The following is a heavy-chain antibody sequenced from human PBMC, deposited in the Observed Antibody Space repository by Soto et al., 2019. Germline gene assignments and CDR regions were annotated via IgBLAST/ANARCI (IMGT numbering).Heavy chain of an antibody. D-gene: IGHD6-19*01. CDR1: GYTFTSYG. V-gene: IGHV1-18*01. J-gene: IGHJ5*02. CDR2: ISAYNGNT. CDR3: AIFLPGIAVAGTKDNWFDP. Sequence: ASVKVSCKASGYTFTSYGISWVRQAPGQGLEWMGWISAYNGNTNYAQKLQGRVTMTTDTSTSTAHMELRSLRSDDTAVYYCAIFLPGIAVAGTKDNWFDPWGQGTLVTVSS.